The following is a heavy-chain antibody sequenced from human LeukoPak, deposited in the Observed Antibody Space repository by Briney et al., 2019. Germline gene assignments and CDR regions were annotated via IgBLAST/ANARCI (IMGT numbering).Heavy chain of an antibody. CDR3: TAALSDDGDRFDY. V-gene: IGHV3-23*01. CDR1: GFTFITYA. CDR2: ISGGGGKT. J-gene: IGHJ4*02. D-gene: IGHD4-17*01. Sequence: GGSLRLSCAASGFTFITYAMSWVRQAPGKGLEWVSAISGGGGKTYYTDSVKGRSTISRDNSKNMLYLQMNSLRAEDTAVYYCTAALSDDGDRFDYWGQGTLVTVSS.